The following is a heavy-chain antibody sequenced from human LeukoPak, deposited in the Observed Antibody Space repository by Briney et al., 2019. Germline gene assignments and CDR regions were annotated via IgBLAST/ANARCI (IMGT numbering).Heavy chain of an antibody. V-gene: IGHV4-38-2*02. Sequence: PSETLSLTCTVSGYSISSGYYWGWIRQPPGKGLEWIGSIYHSGSTYYNPSLKSRVTISVDTSKNQFSLKLSSVTAADTAVYYCARDPINSGYDWTLSYWGQGTLVTVSS. J-gene: IGHJ4*02. CDR1: GYSISSGYY. D-gene: IGHD5-12*01. CDR3: ARDPINSGYDWTLSY. CDR2: IYHSGST.